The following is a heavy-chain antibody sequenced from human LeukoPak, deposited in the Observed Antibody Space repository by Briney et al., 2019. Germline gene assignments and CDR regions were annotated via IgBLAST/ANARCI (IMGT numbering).Heavy chain of an antibody. Sequence: SETLSLTCAVYGGSFSGYYWSWIRQPPGKGLEWIGEINHSGSTNYNPSLKSRVTISVGTSKNQFSLKLSSVTAADTAVYYCARRRGYSYGSNLFDPWGQGTLVTVSS. CDR2: INHSGST. V-gene: IGHV4-34*01. CDR3: ARRRGYSYGSNLFDP. J-gene: IGHJ5*02. CDR1: GGSFSGYY. D-gene: IGHD5-18*01.